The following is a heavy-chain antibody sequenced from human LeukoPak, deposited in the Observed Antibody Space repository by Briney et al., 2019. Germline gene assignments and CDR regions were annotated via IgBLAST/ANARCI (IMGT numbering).Heavy chain of an antibody. D-gene: IGHD5-18*01. V-gene: IGHV3-64D*06. J-gene: IGHJ3*02. CDR3: VKGGQYSRDAFDI. CDR1: GFTFSSYA. Sequence: GGSLRLSCAASGFTFSSYAMHWVRQAPGKGLEYGSAVSDNGGSTYYADSVKGRFTISRDNSKNTLYLQMSSLRAEDTAVYYCVKGGQYSRDAFDIWGQGTMVTVSS. CDR2: VSDNGGST.